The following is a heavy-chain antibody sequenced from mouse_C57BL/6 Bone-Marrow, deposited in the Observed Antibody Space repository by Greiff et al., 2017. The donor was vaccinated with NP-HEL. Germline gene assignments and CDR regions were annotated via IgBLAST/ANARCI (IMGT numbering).Heavy chain of an antibody. CDR1: GYTFTSYW. J-gene: IGHJ2*01. V-gene: IGHV1-50*01. CDR2: IDPSDSYT. D-gene: IGHD1-1*01. CDR3: TTVVATDFDY. Sequence: QVQLKESGAELVKPGASVKLSCKASGYTFTSYWMQWVKQRPGQGLEWIGEIDPSDSYTNYNQKFKGKATLTVDSSSSTAYMQLSSLTSEDSAVYYCTTVVATDFDYWGQGTTRTVSS.